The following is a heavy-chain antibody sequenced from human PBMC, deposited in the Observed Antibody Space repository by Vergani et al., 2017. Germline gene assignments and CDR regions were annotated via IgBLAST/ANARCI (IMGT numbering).Heavy chain of an antibody. CDR3: AKDSGSPSWYFDL. CDR2: ISWDGGST. J-gene: IGHJ2*01. D-gene: IGHD1-26*01. Sequence: EVQLVESGGVVVQPGGSLRLSCAASGFTFDDYAMHWVRQAPGKGLEWVSLISWDGGSTYYADSVKGRFTISRDNSKNSLYLQMNSLRAEDTPLYYCAKDSGSPSWYFDLWGRGTLVTVSS. CDR1: GFTFDDYA. V-gene: IGHV3-43D*04.